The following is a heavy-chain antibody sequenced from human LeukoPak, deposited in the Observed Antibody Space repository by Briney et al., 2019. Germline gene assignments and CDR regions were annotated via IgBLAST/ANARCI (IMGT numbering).Heavy chain of an antibody. V-gene: IGHV3-21*01. CDR2: ISSSSSYI. CDR3: ARDPTWDSPFDY. D-gene: IGHD1-26*01. Sequence: GRSLRLSCAAYGFTFSSYSMNWVRQAPGKGLEWVSSISSSSSYIYYADSVKGRFTISRDNAKNSLYLQMNSLRAEDTAVYYCARDPTWDSPFDYWGQGTLVTVSS. CDR1: GFTFSSYS. J-gene: IGHJ4*02.